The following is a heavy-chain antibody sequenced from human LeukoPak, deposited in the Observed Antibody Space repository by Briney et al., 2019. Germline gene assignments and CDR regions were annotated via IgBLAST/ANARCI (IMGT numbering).Heavy chain of an antibody. V-gene: IGHV4-39*01. CDR3: ARGRLGGRSGNEY. CDR2: IYYSGST. CDR1: GGSISSSSYY. Sequence: PSETLSLTCTVSGGSISSSSYYWGWIRQPPGKGLEWIGGIYYSGSTYYNPSLKSRVTISVDTSKNQFSLKLSSVTAADTAVYYCARGRLGGRSGNEYWGQGTLVTVSS. D-gene: IGHD2-15*01. J-gene: IGHJ4*02.